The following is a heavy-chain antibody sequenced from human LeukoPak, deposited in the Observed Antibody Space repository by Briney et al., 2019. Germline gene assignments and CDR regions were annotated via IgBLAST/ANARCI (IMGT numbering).Heavy chain of an antibody. CDR2: ISAYNGNT. V-gene: IGHV1-18*01. CDR1: GYTFTSYG. D-gene: IGHD3-22*01. CDR3: ARSTYYYDGSGYYPLYYFDY. J-gene: IGHJ4*02. Sequence: ASVKVSCKASGYTFTSYGISWVRQAPGQGLEWMGWISAYNGNTNYAQKLQGRVTMTTDTSTSTAYMELRSLRSDDTAVYYCARSTYYYDGSGYYPLYYFDYWGQGTLVTVSS.